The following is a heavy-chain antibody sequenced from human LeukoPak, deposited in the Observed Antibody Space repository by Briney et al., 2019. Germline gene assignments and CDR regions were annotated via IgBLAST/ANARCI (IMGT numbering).Heavy chain of an antibody. CDR2: ISYDGSNK. J-gene: IGHJ4*02. D-gene: IGHD2-21*02. Sequence: GGSLRLSCAASGFTFSSYGMHWVRQAPGKGVELVAVISYDGSNKYYADSVKGRFTISRDNSKNTLYLQMNSLRAEDTAVYYCAKDGGGDCPFDYWGQGTLVTVSS. CDR3: AKDGGGDCPFDY. CDR1: GFTFSSYG. V-gene: IGHV3-30*18.